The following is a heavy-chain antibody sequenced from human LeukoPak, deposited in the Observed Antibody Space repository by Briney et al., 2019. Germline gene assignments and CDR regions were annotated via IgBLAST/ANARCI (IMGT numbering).Heavy chain of an antibody. CDR2: IYYSGST. CDR3: ALDIVVAPAGTWFFY. CDR1: GGSISSSSYY. J-gene: IGHJ4*02. Sequence: SETLSLTCTVSGGSISSSSYYWGWIRQPPGKGLEWIGSIYYSGSTYYNPSLKSRVTISVDTSKNQFSPKLSSVTAADTAVYYCALDIVVAPAGTWFFYWGQGTLVTVSS. D-gene: IGHD2-2*03. V-gene: IGHV4-39*01.